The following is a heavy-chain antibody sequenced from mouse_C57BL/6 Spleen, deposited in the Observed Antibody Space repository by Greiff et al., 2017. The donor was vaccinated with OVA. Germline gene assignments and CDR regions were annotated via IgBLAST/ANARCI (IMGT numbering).Heavy chain of an antibody. Sequence: EVQLQQSGPELVKPGASVKISCKASGYTFTDYYMNWVKQSHGKSLEWIGDINPNNGGTSYNQKFKGKATLTVATSSSTAYMELRSLTSEDSAVYYCARDYYGSSYGYWGQGTTLTVSS. V-gene: IGHV1-26*01. CDR2: INPNNGGT. CDR1: GYTFTDYY. D-gene: IGHD1-1*01. CDR3: ARDYYGSSYGY. J-gene: IGHJ2*01.